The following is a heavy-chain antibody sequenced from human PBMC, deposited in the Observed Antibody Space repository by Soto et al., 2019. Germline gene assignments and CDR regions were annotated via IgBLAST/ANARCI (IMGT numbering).Heavy chain of an antibody. J-gene: IGHJ4*02. CDR2: ISAYNGNT. CDR1: GYTFTSYG. CDR3: ARGQATMIVVVGDY. Sequence: QVQLVQSGAEVKKPAASVKVSCKASGYTFTSYGISWVRQAPGQGLEWMGWISAYNGNTNYAPKLQGRVTMATDTSTSAAYMELRRLRSDDTAGYYCARGQATMIVVVGDYWGQGTLVSVSS. V-gene: IGHV1-18*01. D-gene: IGHD3-22*01.